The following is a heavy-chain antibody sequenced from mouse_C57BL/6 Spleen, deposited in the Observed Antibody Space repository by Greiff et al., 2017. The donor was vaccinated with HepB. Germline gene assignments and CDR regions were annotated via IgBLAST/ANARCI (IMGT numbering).Heavy chain of an antibody. V-gene: IGHV5-17*01. J-gene: IGHJ3*01. CDR3: ALAYYSKGGFAY. D-gene: IGHD2-5*01. CDR1: GFTFSDYG. CDR2: ISSGSSTI. Sequence: EVKLVESGGGLVKPGGSLKLSCAASGFTFSDYGMHWVRQAPEKGLEWVAYISSGSSTIYYADTVKGRFTISRDNAKNTLFLQMTSLRSEDTAMYYCALAYYSKGGFAYWGQGTLVTVSA.